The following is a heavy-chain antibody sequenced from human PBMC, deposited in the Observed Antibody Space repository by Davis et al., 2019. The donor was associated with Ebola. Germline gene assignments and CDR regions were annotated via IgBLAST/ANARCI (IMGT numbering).Heavy chain of an antibody. CDR3: ARDQTVGYCSSSSCFHPPEG. CDR2: VNPNSGGT. Sequence: ASVKVSCKASGYAFIGYYIHWVRQAPGQGLEWMGWVNPNSGGTNYAQRFQGRVTMTRDTSISTAYMELNRLRSDDTAVYYCARDQTVGYCSSSSCFHPPEGWGQGTLVTVSS. V-gene: IGHV1-2*02. D-gene: IGHD2-2*01. J-gene: IGHJ4*02. CDR1: GYAFIGYY.